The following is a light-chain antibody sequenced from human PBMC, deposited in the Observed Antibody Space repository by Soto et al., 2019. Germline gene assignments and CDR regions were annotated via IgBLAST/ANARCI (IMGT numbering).Light chain of an antibody. CDR3: SSYTSTSTPVV. V-gene: IGLV2-14*01. CDR1: SSDVGRYNY. J-gene: IGLJ2*01. Sequence: QSALTQPASVSGSPGQSITISCTGTSSDVGRYNYISWYQQHPGKAPKLMIYDVSNRPSGIANRFSGSKSGNTASLTISGLQAEDEAEYYCSSYTSTSTPVVFGGGTKVTVL. CDR2: DVS.